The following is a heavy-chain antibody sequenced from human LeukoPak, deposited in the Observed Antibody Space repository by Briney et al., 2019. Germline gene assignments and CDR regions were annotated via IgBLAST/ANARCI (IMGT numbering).Heavy chain of an antibody. D-gene: IGHD3-22*01. Sequence: ASVKVSCKASGYTFTSYGISWVRQAPGHGLEWMGWISAYNGNTNYAQKLQGRVTMTTDTSTSTAYMELRSLRSDDTAMYYCARGGKSKSYYYDTSGPYYFDYWGQGTLVTVSS. CDR3: ARGGKSKSYYYDTSGPYYFDY. V-gene: IGHV1-18*01. J-gene: IGHJ4*02. CDR1: GYTFTSYG. CDR2: ISAYNGNT.